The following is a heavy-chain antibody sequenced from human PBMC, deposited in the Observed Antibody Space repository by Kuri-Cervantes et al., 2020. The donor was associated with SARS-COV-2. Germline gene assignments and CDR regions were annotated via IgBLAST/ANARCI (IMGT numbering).Heavy chain of an antibody. CDR1: GGSISSSSYY. CDR2: IYYSGST. J-gene: IGHJ4*02. Sequence: SETLSLTCTVSGGSISSSSYYWGWIRQPPGKGLEWIGSIYYSGSTYYNPSLKSRVTISVDTSKNQFSLKLSSATAADTAVYYCARQAIVLMVYATTFDYWGQGNLVTVSS. V-gene: IGHV4-39*01. D-gene: IGHD2-8*01. CDR3: ARQAIVLMVYATTFDY.